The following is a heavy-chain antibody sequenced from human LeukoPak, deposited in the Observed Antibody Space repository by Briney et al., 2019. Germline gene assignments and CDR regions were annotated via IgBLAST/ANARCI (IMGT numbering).Heavy chain of an antibody. J-gene: IGHJ3*02. Sequence: GGSLRLSCAASGFTFSSYWMHGVRQAPGKGLVWVSRINSDGSSTSYADSVKGRFTISRDNAENTLYLQMNSLRAEDTAVYYCARAGSGDSSGWYAAFDIWGQGTMVTVSS. CDR3: ARAGSGDSSGWYAAFDI. V-gene: IGHV3-74*01. CDR2: INSDGSST. D-gene: IGHD6-19*01. CDR1: GFTFSSYW.